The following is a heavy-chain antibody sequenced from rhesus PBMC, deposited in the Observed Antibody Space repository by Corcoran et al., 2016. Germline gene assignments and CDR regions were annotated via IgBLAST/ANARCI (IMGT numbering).Heavy chain of an antibody. CDR2: IRRKFNNYET. CDR3: ARDVEYYNIWTGYSFFDY. CDR1: GFPFSSSS. D-gene: IGHD3-3*01. J-gene: IGHJ4*01. V-gene: IGHV3-118*01. Sequence: EVQLVESGGGLVQPGGSLRLSCAASGFPFSSSSMHWVRQASGKGLEWVGRIRRKFNNYETGYAASVKGRFTISRDDSKNTAYLQMNSLKTEDTAVYYCARDVEYYNIWTGYSFFDYWGQGVLVTVSS.